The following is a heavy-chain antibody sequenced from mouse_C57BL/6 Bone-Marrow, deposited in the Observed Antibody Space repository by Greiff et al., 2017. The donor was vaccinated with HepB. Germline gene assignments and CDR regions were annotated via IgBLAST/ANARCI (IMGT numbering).Heavy chain of an antibody. CDR2: IYPGDGDT. CDR1: GYAFSSSW. J-gene: IGHJ1*03. D-gene: IGHD1-1*01. CDR3: ARPYYYGSSRWYFDV. Sequence: QVQLKQSGPELVKPGASVKISCKASGYAFSSSWMNWVKQRPGKGLEWIGRIYPGDGDTNYNGKFKGKATLTADKSSSTAYMQRSSLTSEDSAVYFCARPYYYGSSRWYFDVWGTGTTVTVSS. V-gene: IGHV1-82*01.